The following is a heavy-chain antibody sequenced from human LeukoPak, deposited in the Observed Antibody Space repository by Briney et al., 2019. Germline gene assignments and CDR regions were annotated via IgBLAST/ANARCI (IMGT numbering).Heavy chain of an antibody. CDR2: INPSGGST. D-gene: IGHD4-23*01. V-gene: IGHV1-46*01. CDR1: GYTSTSYY. Sequence: GASVKVSCKASGYTSTSYYMHWVRQAPGQGLEWMGIINPSGGSTSYAQKFQGRVTMTRDMSTSTVYMELSSLRSEDTAVYYCARGPPDYGGKRTPFDPWGQGTLVTVSS. J-gene: IGHJ5*02. CDR3: ARGPPDYGGKRTPFDP.